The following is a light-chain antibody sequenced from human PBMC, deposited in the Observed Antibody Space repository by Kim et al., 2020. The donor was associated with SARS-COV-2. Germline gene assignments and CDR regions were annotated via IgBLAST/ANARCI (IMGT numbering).Light chain of an antibody. V-gene: IGKV3-15*01. CDR2: GAS. J-gene: IGKJ4*01. Sequence: EIVMTQSPATLSVSPGERTTLSCRASQSVSSNLAWYQQKPGQAPSLLIYGASTRATGIPARFSGSGSGTEFTLTISSLQSEDFAVYYCQQYNIWPPLTFGGGTKVDIK. CDR1: QSVSSN. CDR3: QQYNIWPPLT.